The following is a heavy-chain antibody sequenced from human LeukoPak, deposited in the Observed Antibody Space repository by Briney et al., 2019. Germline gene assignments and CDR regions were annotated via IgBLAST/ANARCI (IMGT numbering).Heavy chain of an antibody. CDR1: GFTFSSYG. Sequence: GGSLRLSCAASGFTFSSYGMHWVRQAPGKGLEWVALISYDGGNKNYADSVRGRFTISRDNSKNTLYLQMNSLRAEDTAVYYCAKDSSSTWFGGDSKWGQGTLVTVSS. CDR2: ISYDGGNK. V-gene: IGHV3-30*18. J-gene: IGHJ4*02. CDR3: AKDSSSTWFGGDSK. D-gene: IGHD3-10*01.